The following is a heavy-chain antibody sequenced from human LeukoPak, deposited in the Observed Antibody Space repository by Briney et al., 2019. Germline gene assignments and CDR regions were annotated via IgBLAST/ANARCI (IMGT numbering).Heavy chain of an antibody. CDR3: ARRKISYAFDI. CDR1: GGSFSGYY. CDR2: INHSGST. D-gene: IGHD3-10*01. J-gene: IGHJ3*02. Sequence: SETLSLTCAVYGGSFSGYYWGWIRQPPGKGLEWIGEINHSGSTNYNPSLKSRVTISVDTSKNQFSLKLSSVTAADTAVYYCARRKISYAFDIWGQGTMVTVSS. V-gene: IGHV4-34*01.